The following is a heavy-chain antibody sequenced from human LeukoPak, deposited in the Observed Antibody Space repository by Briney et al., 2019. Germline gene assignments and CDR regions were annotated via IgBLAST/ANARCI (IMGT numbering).Heavy chain of an antibody. D-gene: IGHD3-22*01. Sequence: SETLSLTCTVSGGSTSSGGYYWSWIRQHPGKGLEWIGYIYYSGSTYYNPSLKSRVTISVDTSKNQFSLKLSSVTAADTAVYYCARDNRDYYDSSGYYTLGDWGQGTLVTVSS. V-gene: IGHV4-31*03. J-gene: IGHJ4*02. CDR1: GGSTSSGGYY. CDR2: IYYSGST. CDR3: ARDNRDYYDSSGYYTLGD.